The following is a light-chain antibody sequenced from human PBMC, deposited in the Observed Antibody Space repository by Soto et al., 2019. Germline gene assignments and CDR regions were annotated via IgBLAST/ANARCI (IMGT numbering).Light chain of an antibody. CDR2: GAS. CDR1: QSVSNY. Sequence: ENVLTQSPATLYLSPGERATLSCRASQSVSNYVAWYQQKPGQAPRLLIYGASSRATGIPDRFSGSGSGTDFTLTVSRLEPEDFAVYYCQHYGSSMFTFGQGTKVDIK. V-gene: IGKV3-20*01. J-gene: IGKJ2*01. CDR3: QHYGSSMFT.